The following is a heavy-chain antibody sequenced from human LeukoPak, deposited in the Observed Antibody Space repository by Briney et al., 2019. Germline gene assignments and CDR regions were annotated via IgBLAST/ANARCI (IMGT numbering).Heavy chain of an antibody. Sequence: GGSLRLSCAASGFTFSNYIMSWVRLAPGEGLEWVSSVSGDGRSTYYTQSVEGRFTVSRDNSKNTLYLQLNSLRAEDTAVYYCAKERGSGYYYGVHWGQGTLVTVSS. J-gene: IGHJ4*02. CDR1: GFTFSNYI. D-gene: IGHD3-22*01. CDR2: VSGDGRST. V-gene: IGHV3-23*01. CDR3: AKERGSGYYYGVH.